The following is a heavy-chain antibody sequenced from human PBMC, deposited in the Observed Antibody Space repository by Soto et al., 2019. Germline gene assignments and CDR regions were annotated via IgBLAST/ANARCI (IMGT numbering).Heavy chain of an antibody. CDR3: AREWRYCSSTSCYRVYYFDY. V-gene: IGHV1-69*13. J-gene: IGHJ4*02. D-gene: IGHD2-2*02. CDR2: IIPIFGTA. CDR1: GGTFSSYA. Sequence: VASVKVSCKASGGTFSSYAISWVRQAPGQGLEWMGGIIPIFGTANYAQKFQGRVTITADESTSTAYMELSSLRSEDTAVYYCAREWRYCSSTSCYRVYYFDYWGQGTLVTV.